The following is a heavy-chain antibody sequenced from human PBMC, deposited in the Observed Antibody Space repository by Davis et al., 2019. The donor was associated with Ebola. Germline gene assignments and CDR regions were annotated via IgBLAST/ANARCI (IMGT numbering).Heavy chain of an antibody. D-gene: IGHD2-8*02. V-gene: IGHV4-34*01. CDR1: GGSFSGYY. J-gene: IGHJ6*02. CDR3: AIGSLGYCTGGVCYGYYYYYGMDV. Sequence: MPSETLSLTCAVYGGSFSGYYWRLIRQPPWNGLAWIGEINHSESTNYNPSLKSRVTISVDTSKNQFSLKLSSVTAADTAVYYCAIGSLGYCTGGVCYGYYYYYGMDVWGQGTTVTVSS. CDR2: INHSEST.